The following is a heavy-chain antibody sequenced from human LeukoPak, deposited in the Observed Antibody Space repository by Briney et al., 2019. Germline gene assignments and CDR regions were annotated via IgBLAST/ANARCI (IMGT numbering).Heavy chain of an antibody. J-gene: IGHJ5*02. V-gene: IGHV4-59*01. CDR3: ARGNAVGNWFDP. CDR2: IYYSGSS. D-gene: IGHD4-23*01. Sequence: SETLSLTCTVSGGSISSYYWSWIRQPPGKGLEWIGYIYYSGSSNYNPSLKSRVTISVDTSKNQFSLKLSSVPAADTAVYYCARGNAVGNWFDPWGQGTLVSVPS. CDR1: GGSISSYY.